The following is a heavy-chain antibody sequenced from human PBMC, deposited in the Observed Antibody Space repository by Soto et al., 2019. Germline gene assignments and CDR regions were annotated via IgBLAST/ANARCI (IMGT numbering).Heavy chain of an antibody. J-gene: IGHJ4*02. CDR2: IYYNGNT. CDR3: ARSNWYSEY. V-gene: IGHV4-59*11. CDR1: GCSISNHY. Sequence: QVQLQESGPGLVKPSETLSLTCTVSGCSISNHYWSWIRQPPGKGLEWIGYIYYNGNTHYNPSLKSRVSMSVDTSKYQFSLKLSSVTAADTAVYYCARSNWYSEYWGQGTLVTVSS. D-gene: IGHD7-27*01.